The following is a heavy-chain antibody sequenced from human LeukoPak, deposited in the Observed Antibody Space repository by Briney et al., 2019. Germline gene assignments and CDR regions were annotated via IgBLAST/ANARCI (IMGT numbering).Heavy chain of an antibody. CDR1: GFAFSSYA. CDR3: ARHRRQGPFDP. Sequence: AGGSLRLSCAASGFAFSSYAMHWVRQAPGKGLEWVAVISYDGSNKYYADSVKGRFTISRDNSKNTLYLQMNSLRAEDTAVYYCARHRRQGPFDPWGQGTLVTVSS. J-gene: IGHJ5*02. V-gene: IGHV3-30-3*01. CDR2: ISYDGSNK. D-gene: IGHD3-16*02.